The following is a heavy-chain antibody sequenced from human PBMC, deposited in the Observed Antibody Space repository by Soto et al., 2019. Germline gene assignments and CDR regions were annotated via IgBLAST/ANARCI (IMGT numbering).Heavy chain of an antibody. J-gene: IGHJ4*02. CDR1: GGSISGYY. CDR2: IYYSGST. D-gene: IGHD2-15*01. CDR3: AAAPRY. V-gene: IGHV4-59*01. Sequence: SETLFLTCSVSGGSISGYYWSWTRQTPEKGLEWIGYIYYSGSTNYNPSLKSRVTMLIDMSKNQFSLKLTSVSAADTAVYYCAAAPRYWGQGILVTVSS.